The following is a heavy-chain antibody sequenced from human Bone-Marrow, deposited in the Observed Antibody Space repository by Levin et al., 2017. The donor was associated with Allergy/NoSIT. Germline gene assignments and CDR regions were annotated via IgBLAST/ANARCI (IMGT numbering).Heavy chain of an antibody. CDR2: IRSKANGYAT. Sequence: GGSLRLSCAASGFTFSGSAMHWVRQASGKGLEWVGRIRSKANGYATANAASVKGRFTISRDDSKNTAYLQMNSLKTEDTAVYYCARHGTVGGFNFDYWGQGILVTVSS. J-gene: IGHJ4*02. CDR3: ARHGTVGGFNFDY. D-gene: IGHD2-15*01. CDR1: GFTFSGSA. V-gene: IGHV3-73*01.